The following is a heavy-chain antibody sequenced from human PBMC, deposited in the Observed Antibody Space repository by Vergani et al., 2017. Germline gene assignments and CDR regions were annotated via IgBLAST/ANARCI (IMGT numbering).Heavy chain of an antibody. CDR3: ARWTIGYCSGGSCYHAFDI. D-gene: IGHD2-15*01. CDR2: IYYSGST. V-gene: IGHV4-31*03. J-gene: IGHJ3*02. CDR1: GGSISSGGYY. Sequence: QVQLQESGPGLVKPSQTLSLTCTVSGGSISSGGYYWSWIRQHPGKGLEWIGYIYYSGSTYYNPSLKSRVTISVDTSKNQFSLKLSSVTAADTAVYYCARWTIGYCSGGSCYHAFDIWGQGTMVTVSS.